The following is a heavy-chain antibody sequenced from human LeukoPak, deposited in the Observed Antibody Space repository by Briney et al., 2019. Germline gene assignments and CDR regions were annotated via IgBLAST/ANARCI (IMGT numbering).Heavy chain of an antibody. Sequence: GGSLRLSCAASGFTFGSYWMSWVRQAPGKGLEWVANIKQDGSESYYVGSVKGRFTISRDNAKNSLYLQMNSLRAEDTAVYYCARGWLVPDFWGQGTLVTVSS. CDR3: ARGWLVPDF. CDR2: IKQDGSES. CDR1: GFTFGSYW. V-gene: IGHV3-7*01. J-gene: IGHJ4*02. D-gene: IGHD6-19*01.